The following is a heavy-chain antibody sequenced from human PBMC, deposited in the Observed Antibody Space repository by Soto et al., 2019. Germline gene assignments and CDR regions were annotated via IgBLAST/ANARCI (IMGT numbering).Heavy chain of an antibody. CDR1: GFIFSGSA. V-gene: IGHV3-30-3*01. Sequence: QVSLEESGGGVVQPGRSQRLSCVASGFIFSGSAMHWVRQAPGKGLEWVAVISFDGGDEHYAYSVKGRFTITRDNSKNTLHLQMNSLRAGDKAVYYCLKDGGPSQWFMDVWGQGTTVTVSS. D-gene: IGHD3-22*01. CDR2: ISFDGGDE. CDR3: LKDGGPSQWFMDV. J-gene: IGHJ6*02.